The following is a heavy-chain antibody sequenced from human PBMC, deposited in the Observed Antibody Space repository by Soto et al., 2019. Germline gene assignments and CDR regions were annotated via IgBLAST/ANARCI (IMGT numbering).Heavy chain of an antibody. CDR2: IFYSGTT. Sequence: LSLTCTVSGGSINTAGYYWNWVRHSPGKGLEWIGYIFYSGTTYYNPSLESRLTMSLDKSKNHFSLGLSSVTAADTAYYYCARSFYDLSTATGGHWFDPWGHGTLVTVSS. CDR1: GGSINTAGYY. J-gene: IGHJ5*02. D-gene: IGHD3-9*01. CDR3: ARSFYDLSTATGGHWFDP. V-gene: IGHV4-31*02.